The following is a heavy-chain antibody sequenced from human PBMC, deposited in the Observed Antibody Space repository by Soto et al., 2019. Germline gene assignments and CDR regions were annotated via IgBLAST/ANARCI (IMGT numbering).Heavy chain of an antibody. J-gene: IGHJ4*02. CDR3: ASDSSGYYGY. CDR1: SGSFSGYY. V-gene: IGHV4-34*01. D-gene: IGHD3-22*01. CDR2: INHSGST. Sequence: QVQLQQWGAGLLKPSETLSLTCAVYSGSFSGYYWSWIRQPPGKGLEWIGEINHSGSTNYNPSLKSRVTISVDTSKNQFSLKLSSVTAADTAVYYCASDSSGYYGYWGQGTLVTVSS.